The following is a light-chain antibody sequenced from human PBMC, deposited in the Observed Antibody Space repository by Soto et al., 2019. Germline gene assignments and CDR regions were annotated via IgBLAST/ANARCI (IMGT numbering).Light chain of an antibody. CDR2: RNN. J-gene: IGLJ2*01. V-gene: IGLV1-47*01. CDR1: SSNIGSNY. CDR3: AAWDDSLSVGV. Sequence: QSVLTQPPSASGTPGLRVTISCSGSSSNIGSNYVYWYQQLPGTAPKLLIYRNNQRPSGVPDRFSGSKSGTSASLAISGLRSEDEADYYCAAWDDSLSVGVFGGGTKLTVL.